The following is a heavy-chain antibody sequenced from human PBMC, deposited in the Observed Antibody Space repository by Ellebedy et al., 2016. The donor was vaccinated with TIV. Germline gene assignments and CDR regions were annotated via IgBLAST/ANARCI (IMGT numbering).Heavy chain of an antibody. CDR2: INAGNGIT. CDR3: ARGGMMGESLYFDY. Sequence: AASVKVSCKASGYTFSSYALYWVRQAPGQSLEWMGWINAGNGITMYSENFQDRVTLTRDTSATTAYMELTSLRSEDTAVYYCARGGMMGESLYFDYWGQGALVTVSS. D-gene: IGHD3-16*01. CDR1: GYTFSSYA. J-gene: IGHJ4*02. V-gene: IGHV1-3*01.